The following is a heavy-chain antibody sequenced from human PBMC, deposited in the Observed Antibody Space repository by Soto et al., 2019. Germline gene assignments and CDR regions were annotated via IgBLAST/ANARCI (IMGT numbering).Heavy chain of an antibody. CDR2: IIPILGIA. Sequence: QVQLVQSGAEVKKPGSSVKVSCKASGGTFSSYTISWVRQAPGQGLEWMGRIIPILGIANYAQKFQCRVTFTADQSTSTVYMELSSLRSEDTAVYYCAREVGASSVRAFDIWGQGTMVTVSS. CDR1: GGTFSSYT. V-gene: IGHV1-69*08. J-gene: IGHJ3*02. CDR3: AREVGASSVRAFDI. D-gene: IGHD1-26*01.